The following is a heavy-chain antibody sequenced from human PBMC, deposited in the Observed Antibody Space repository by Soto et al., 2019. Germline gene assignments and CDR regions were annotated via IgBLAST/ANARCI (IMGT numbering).Heavy chain of an antibody. CDR3: ARDLLSSWLATEYYFDY. V-gene: IGHV1-2*02. D-gene: IGHD6-19*01. CDR2: INPNSGGT. CDR1: GYTFTGYY. J-gene: IGHJ4*02. Sequence: GASVKVSCKASGYTFTGYYMHWVRQAPGQGLEWMGWINPNSGGTNYAQKFQGRVTMTRDTSISTAYMELSRLRSDDTAVYYCARDLLSSWLATEYYFDYWGQGTLVTAPQ.